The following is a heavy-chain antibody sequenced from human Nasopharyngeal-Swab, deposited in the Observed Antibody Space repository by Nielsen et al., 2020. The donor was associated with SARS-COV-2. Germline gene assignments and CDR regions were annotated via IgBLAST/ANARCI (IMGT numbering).Heavy chain of an antibody. CDR3: ARHAFCSSFCHNWYFDL. D-gene: IGHD6-6*01. CDR1: GDSVTSNHYF. CDR2: IFYSETP. V-gene: IGHV4-39*01. Sequence: SETLSLTCTVSGDSVTSNHYFWGWVRQPPGEGLEWIGSIFYSETPSYNPSLKSRVTISVDRTRNQFSLRLSSVAAADTAVYYCARHAFCSSFCHNWYFDLWGRGTLVTVFS. J-gene: IGHJ2*01.